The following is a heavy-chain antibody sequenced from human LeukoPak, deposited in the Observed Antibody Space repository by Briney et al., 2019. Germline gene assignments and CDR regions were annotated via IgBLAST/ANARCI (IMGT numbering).Heavy chain of an antibody. CDR1: GASISRGSW. V-gene: IGHV4-4*02. J-gene: IGHJ4*02. D-gene: IGHD1-1*01. CDR3: ARNGGHNQEH. Sequence: SETLSLACDVSGASISRGSWWSWVRQPPGKGLEWIGEFSHSGITNFNPSLKSRVTISVDKSRNQFSLNLISVTAADTAVYFCARNGGHNQEHWGQGTLVTVSS. CDR2: FSHSGIT.